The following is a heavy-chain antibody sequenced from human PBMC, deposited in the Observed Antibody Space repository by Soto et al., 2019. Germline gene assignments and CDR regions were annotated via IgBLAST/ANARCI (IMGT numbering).Heavy chain of an antibody. D-gene: IGHD3-9*01. CDR1: GGSFSGYY. Sequence: SETLSLTCAVYGGSFSGYYWSWIRQPPGKGLEWIGEINHSGSTNYNPSLKSRVTISVDTSKNQFSLKLSSVTAADTAVYYCARVGDNGILTGQIPYYFDYWGQGTLVTVSS. CDR2: INHSGST. V-gene: IGHV4-34*01. CDR3: ARVGDNGILTGQIPYYFDY. J-gene: IGHJ4*02.